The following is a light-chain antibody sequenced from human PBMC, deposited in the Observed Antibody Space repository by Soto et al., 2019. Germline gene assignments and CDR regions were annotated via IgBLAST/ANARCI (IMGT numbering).Light chain of an antibody. CDR2: STS. CDR1: QSVTNTY. J-gene: IGKJ5*01. Sequence: EVVLTQSPGTLSLSPGERATLSCRASQSVTNTYLAWYQQKPGQAPRLLMYSTSRRATGIPDRFTGSGSGTDFILTISRLEPEDFAVYYCQQYANSPRLTFGQGTRLEIK. CDR3: QQYANSPRLT. V-gene: IGKV3-20*01.